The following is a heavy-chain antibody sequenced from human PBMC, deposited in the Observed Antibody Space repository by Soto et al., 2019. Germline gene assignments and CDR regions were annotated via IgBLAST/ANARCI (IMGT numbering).Heavy chain of an antibody. CDR2: IIPIFGTA. CDR3: ARLLTAGSFDP. J-gene: IGHJ5*02. Sequence: ASVKVSCKASGVTFSSYAISWVRQAPGQGLEWMGGIIPIFGTANYAQKFQGRVTITADESTSTAYMELSSLRSEDTAVYYCARLLTAGSFDPWGQGTLVTVSS. D-gene: IGHD3-9*01. V-gene: IGHV1-69*13. CDR1: GVTFSSYA.